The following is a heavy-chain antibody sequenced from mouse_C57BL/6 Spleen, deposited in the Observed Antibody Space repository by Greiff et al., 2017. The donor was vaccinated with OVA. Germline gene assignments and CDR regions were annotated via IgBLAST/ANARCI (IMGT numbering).Heavy chain of an antibody. CDR2: IYPGSGST. D-gene: IGHD2-3*01. CDR3: EREDDDGQTFDY. Sequence: VQLQQPGAELVKPGASVKMSCKASGYTFTSYWLTWVKQRPGQGLEWIGDIYPGSGSTNYNEKFKSKATLTVDTSSSTAYMQLSSLTSEDSAVDYCEREDDDGQTFDYWGQGTTLTVSS. V-gene: IGHV1-55*01. J-gene: IGHJ2*01. CDR1: GYTFTSYW.